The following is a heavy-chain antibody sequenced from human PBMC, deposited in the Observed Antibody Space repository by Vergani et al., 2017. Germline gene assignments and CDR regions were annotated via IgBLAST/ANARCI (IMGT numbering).Heavy chain of an antibody. V-gene: IGHV4-34*01. Sequence: QVQLQQWGAGLLKPSETLSLTCAVYGGSFSGYYWSWIRQPPGKGLGWIGEINHSGSTNYNPSLKSRVTISVDTSKNQFSLKLSSVTAADTAVYYCARNGVRAAAGTGAYNWFDPWGQGTLVTVSS. CDR2: INHSGST. D-gene: IGHD6-13*01. CDR1: GGSFSGYY. CDR3: ARNGVRAAAGTGAYNWFDP. J-gene: IGHJ5*02.